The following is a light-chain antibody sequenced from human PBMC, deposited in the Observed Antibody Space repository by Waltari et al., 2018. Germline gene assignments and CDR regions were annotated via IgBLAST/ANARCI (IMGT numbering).Light chain of an antibody. CDR1: TGAVTSDHF. CDR2: DTN. V-gene: IGLV7-46*01. Sequence: QAVVTQEPSLTVSPGGTVTLTCGSSTGAVTSDHFANWLQQKPGQTPKTLIYDTNKRNSWTPARFSGSLLGGTTALTLSGAQPEDEADYYCLLSYSGAWVFGGGTKLTVL. J-gene: IGLJ3*02. CDR3: LLSYSGAWV.